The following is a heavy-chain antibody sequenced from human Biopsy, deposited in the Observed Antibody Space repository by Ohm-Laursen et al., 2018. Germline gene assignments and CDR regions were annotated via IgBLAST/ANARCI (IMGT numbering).Heavy chain of an antibody. Sequence: SLRLSCTASGFIFSDYYMSWIRQAPGKGLEWVSNINSVGTIYYADSVRGRFTISRDNAKNSLYLQMNSLRVEVTAVYYCARSVGIMAAPIDYWGQGTLVTVSS. J-gene: IGHJ4*02. V-gene: IGHV3-11*01. CDR2: INSVGTI. CDR3: ARSVGIMAAPIDY. CDR1: GFIFSDYY. D-gene: IGHD3-16*01.